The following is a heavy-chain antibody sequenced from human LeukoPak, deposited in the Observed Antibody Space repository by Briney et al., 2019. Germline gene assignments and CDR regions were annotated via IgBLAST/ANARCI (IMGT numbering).Heavy chain of an antibody. V-gene: IGHV3-74*01. D-gene: IGHD4-11*01. CDR1: GFTFRSYG. CDR2: NTDGRTI. CDR3: VRSAFLTTEFYFDY. J-gene: IGHJ4*01. Sequence: LAGGSLRLSCAASGFTFRSYGMHWVRHAPGKGLVWVSRNTDGRTITYADSVKGRFTISRENAKNTLYLQMNSLRAEDTAVYYCVRSAFLTTEFYFDYWGHGTLVTVSS.